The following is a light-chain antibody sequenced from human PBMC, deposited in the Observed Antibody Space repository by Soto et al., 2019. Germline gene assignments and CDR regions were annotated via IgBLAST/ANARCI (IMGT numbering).Light chain of an antibody. CDR2: AAS. Sequence: DIQMTQSPSSVSASIGDRATITCRASQIIGSWLAWYQQKPGKAPTLLIYAASSLQSGVPSRFSGSGSGTDFTLTITSLQAEDSATYYCQQANSFPFTFGPGTKVDIK. CDR3: QQANSFPFT. CDR1: QIIGSW. J-gene: IGKJ3*01. V-gene: IGKV1-12*02.